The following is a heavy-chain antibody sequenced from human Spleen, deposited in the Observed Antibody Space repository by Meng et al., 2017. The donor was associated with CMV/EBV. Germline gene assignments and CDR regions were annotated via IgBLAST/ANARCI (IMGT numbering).Heavy chain of an antibody. CDR3: AKNAGVNYDFWSGLRFQH. CDR2: ISGSGGST. D-gene: IGHD3-3*01. J-gene: IGHJ1*01. CDR1: GFTFSSYA. Sequence: GESLKFSCSASGFTFSSYAMSWVRQAPGKGLEWVSAISGSGGSTYYADSVKGRFTISRANSKNTLYLQMNFLTPEDTAVYYCAKNAGVNYDFWSGLRFQHWCPGTLVTVSS. V-gene: IGHV3-23*01.